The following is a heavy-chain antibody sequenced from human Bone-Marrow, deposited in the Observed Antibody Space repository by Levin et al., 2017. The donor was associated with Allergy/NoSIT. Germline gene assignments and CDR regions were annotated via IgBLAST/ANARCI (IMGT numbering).Heavy chain of an antibody. Sequence: ASVKVSCKASGYTFNSYALSWVRQAPGQGLEWLAWINTYNGNTNYAQKVQGRVTLTTDTSTNTAYMELRSLRSDDTAVYYCARVGCSSTSCYVGNWFDPRGQGTLVTVSS. CDR3: ARVGCSSTSCYVGNWFDP. CDR1: GYTFNSYA. CDR2: INTYNGNT. V-gene: IGHV1-18*01. D-gene: IGHD2-2*01. J-gene: IGHJ5*02.